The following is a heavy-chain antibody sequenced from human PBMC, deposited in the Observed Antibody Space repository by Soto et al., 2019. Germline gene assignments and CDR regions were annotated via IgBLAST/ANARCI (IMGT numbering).Heavy chain of an antibody. D-gene: IGHD1-26*01. V-gene: IGHV1-18*01. Sequence: QVHLVQSGAEVKKPGASVKVSCKGSGYAFTTYGITWVRQAPGQGLEWMGWISAHNGNTNYAQKLQGRVTGTRDTSTSTDYMELRSLRSDDTAVYYCSRGSYREYWGKGPLVTVSS. CDR3: SRGSYREY. CDR2: ISAHNGNT. J-gene: IGHJ4*02. CDR1: GYAFTTYG.